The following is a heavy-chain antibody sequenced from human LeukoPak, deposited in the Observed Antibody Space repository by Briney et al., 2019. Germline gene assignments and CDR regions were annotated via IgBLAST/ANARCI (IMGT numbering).Heavy chain of an antibody. CDR3: ARGGGSYPWGDFDI. CDR1: GFTFSSYA. CDR2: ISYDGSKK. J-gene: IGHJ3*02. D-gene: IGHD1-26*01. Sequence: GGSLRLSCAASGFTFSSYAMHWVRQAPGKGLEWVAVISYDGSKKYYGDSVKGRITISRDKSKNSLYLQRNSLRSEDTAVYCCARGGGSYPWGDFDIWDKGTMVTVSS. V-gene: IGHV3-30*04.